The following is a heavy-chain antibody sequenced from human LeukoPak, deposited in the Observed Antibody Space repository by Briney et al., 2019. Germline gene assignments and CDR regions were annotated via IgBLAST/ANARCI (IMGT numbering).Heavy chain of an antibody. CDR1: GFTFTSYA. J-gene: IGHJ4*02. D-gene: IGHD3-22*01. CDR3: ARGLDYYDSRNFIDF. V-gene: IGHV3-23*01. Sequence: GGSLRLSCAASGFTFTSYAMTWVRQAPGKGLEWVSGISNSGSSTYYADSVKGRFTISRDNSKNTLYLQMNSLRPEDTAVYYCARGLDYYDSRNFIDFWGQGTLVTVSS. CDR2: ISNSGSST.